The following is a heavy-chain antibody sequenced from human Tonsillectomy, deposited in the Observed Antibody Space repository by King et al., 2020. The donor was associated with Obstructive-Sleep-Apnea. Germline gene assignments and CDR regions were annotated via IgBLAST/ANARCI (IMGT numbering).Heavy chain of an antibody. CDR1: GYTFTGYH. CDR2: INPNSGGA. V-gene: IGHV1-2*02. D-gene: IGHD1-1*01. J-gene: IGHJ5*02. Sequence: QLVQSGAEVKKPGASVRVSCKASGYTFTGYHIHWARQAPGPGLEWMGWINPNSGGANYAQKFQGRVTMTRDTSISTAYMELSRLRSDDTAVYYCARGNWTDGFGWFDPWGQGTLVTVSS. CDR3: ARGNWTDGFGWFDP.